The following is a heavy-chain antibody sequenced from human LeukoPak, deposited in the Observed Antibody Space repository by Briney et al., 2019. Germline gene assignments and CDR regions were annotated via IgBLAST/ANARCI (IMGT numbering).Heavy chain of an antibody. CDR1: GLSFSSYA. CDR2: IRHDGSDK. V-gene: IGHV3-30*02. CDR3: AKDSSAWACHY. D-gene: IGHD6-19*01. J-gene: IGHJ4*02. Sequence: GGSLRLSCAVSGLSFSSYAIHWVRQAPGKGLEWVAFIRHDGSDKYYADSVKGRFTISRDNFKHTIYQQMNSLRAEHTALSYCAKDSSAWACHYWGQGTLVTVSS.